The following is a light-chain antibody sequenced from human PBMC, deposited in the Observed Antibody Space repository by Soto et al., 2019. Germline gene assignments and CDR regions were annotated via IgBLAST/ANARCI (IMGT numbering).Light chain of an antibody. V-gene: IGKV1-27*01. J-gene: IGKJ4*01. Sequence: DIQMTQSPSSLSASVGDRVTITCRASQDVKNYLAWYQQKPGKVPKLLIYAASTLQSGVPSRFSGSGSGTAFTLPINSLQPEDVGSYYCQKHNSVPLTFGGGTKVEIK. CDR2: AAS. CDR1: QDVKNY. CDR3: QKHNSVPLT.